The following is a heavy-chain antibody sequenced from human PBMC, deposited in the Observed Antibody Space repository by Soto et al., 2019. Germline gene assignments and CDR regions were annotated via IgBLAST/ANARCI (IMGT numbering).Heavy chain of an antibody. CDR3: ASFRANDYGNYYYYYYGMDV. J-gene: IGHJ6*02. D-gene: IGHD4-17*01. CDR2: IYSGGPT. Sequence: GGSLRLSCAASGFTVSPNYMTWVRQAPGKGLEWVSLIYSGGPTYYAGSVKGRFTISRDNSRNTLYLQMNSLRAEDTAVYYCASFRANDYGNYYYYYYGMDVWGLGTTVTVSS. CDR1: GFTVSPNY. V-gene: IGHV3-53*01.